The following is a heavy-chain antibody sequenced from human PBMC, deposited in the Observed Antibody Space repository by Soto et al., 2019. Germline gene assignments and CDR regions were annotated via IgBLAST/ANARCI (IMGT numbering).Heavy chain of an antibody. CDR3: ARLGSSTLGYYYGMDV. CDR1: GYSFTSYW. J-gene: IGHJ6*02. D-gene: IGHD6-6*01. CDR2: IYPGDSDT. Sequence: GESLKISCKGSGYSFTSYWIGWVRQMPGKGLEWMGIIYPGDSDTRYSPSFQGQVTISADKSISTAYLQWSSLKASDTAMYYCARLGSSTLGYYYGMDVWGQGTTVTVSS. V-gene: IGHV5-51*01.